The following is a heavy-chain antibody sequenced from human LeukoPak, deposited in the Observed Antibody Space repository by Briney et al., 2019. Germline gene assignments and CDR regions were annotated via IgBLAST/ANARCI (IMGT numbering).Heavy chain of an antibody. CDR1: GFTFSSYA. D-gene: IGHD1-14*01. CDR2: ISYDGSNK. Sequence: PGGSLRLSCAASGFTFSSYAMHWVRQAPGKGLEWVAVISYDGSNKYYADSVKGRFTISRDNSKNTLYLQMNSLRAEDTAVYYCAKDRPDYYFDYWGQGTLVTVSS. CDR3: AKDRPDYYFDY. V-gene: IGHV3-30-3*01. J-gene: IGHJ4*02.